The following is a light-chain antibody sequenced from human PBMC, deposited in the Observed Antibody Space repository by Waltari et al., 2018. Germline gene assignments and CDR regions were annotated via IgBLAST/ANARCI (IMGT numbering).Light chain of an antibody. CDR3: QQGNSNPFT. J-gene: IGKJ3*01. Sequence: DIQMSQSPSSLSASVGDRVTIPCRASQGISSYLNWYQHKPGKAPKLLIYYANSLASGVPSRFSGSGSGTEFTLTISSLQPEDFATYYCQQGNSNPFTFGPGTKLDIK. CDR1: QGISSY. CDR2: YAN. V-gene: IGKV1-9*01.